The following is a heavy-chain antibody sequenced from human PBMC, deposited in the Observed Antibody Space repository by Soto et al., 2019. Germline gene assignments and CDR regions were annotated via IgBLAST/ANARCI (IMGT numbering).Heavy chain of an antibody. J-gene: IGHJ4*02. CDR3: AGSGSGGYLY. CDR2: MNPNSGNT. V-gene: IGHV1-8*01. Sequence: QVQLVQSGAAVKKPGASVKVSCRASGYTFTSYDINWVRQATGQGLEWMGWMNPNSGNTGYAQKFQGRVTMTRKTSISTAYIEPRSLRSEDTAVYYCAGSGSGGYLYWGQGTLVTVSS. CDR1: GYTFTSYD. D-gene: IGHD6-19*01.